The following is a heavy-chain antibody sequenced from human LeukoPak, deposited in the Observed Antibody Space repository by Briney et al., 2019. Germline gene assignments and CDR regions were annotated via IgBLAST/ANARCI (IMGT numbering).Heavy chain of an antibody. Sequence: SETLSLTCAVYGGSFSGYYWSWIRQPPGKGLEWIGEINHSGSTNYNPSLKSRVTISVDTSKNQFSLKLSSVTAADTAVYYCARAVRWLHLPPFDPWGQGTLVTVSS. V-gene: IGHV4-34*01. D-gene: IGHD5-12*01. CDR3: ARAVRWLHLPPFDP. J-gene: IGHJ5*02. CDR1: GGSFSGYY. CDR2: INHSGST.